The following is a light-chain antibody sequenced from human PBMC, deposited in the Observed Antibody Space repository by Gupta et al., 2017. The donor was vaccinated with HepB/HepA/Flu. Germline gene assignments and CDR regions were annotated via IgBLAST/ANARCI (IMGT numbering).Light chain of an antibody. CDR3: QEVSGSSWT. J-gene: IGKJ1*01. V-gene: IGKV1-5*03. CDR1: QSISDW. CDR2: RAS. Sequence: DIQMTQSPSTLSASVGDRVTITCRASQSISDWLAWYQQKPGKAPNLLIYRASTLESGVPSRFSGSGSGTEVTLTISSLQPDDFATYYCQEVSGSSWTFGQGTKVEIK.